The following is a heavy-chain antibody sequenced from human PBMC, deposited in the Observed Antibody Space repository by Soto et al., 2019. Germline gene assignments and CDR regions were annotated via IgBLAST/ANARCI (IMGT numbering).Heavy chain of an antibody. CDR3: ARARSSGIGYPPQRPQVKSYLAY. D-gene: IGHD3-3*01. CDR2: IYYSGST. V-gene: IGHV4-31*03. CDR1: GGSISSGGYY. J-gene: IGHJ4*02. Sequence: NPSETLSLTCTVSGGSISSGGYYWSWIRQHPGKGLEWIGYIYYSGSTYYNPSLKSRVTISVDTSKNQFPLKLSSVTAADTAVYYCARARSSGIGYPPQRPQVKSYLAYWGQEPLVPVPS.